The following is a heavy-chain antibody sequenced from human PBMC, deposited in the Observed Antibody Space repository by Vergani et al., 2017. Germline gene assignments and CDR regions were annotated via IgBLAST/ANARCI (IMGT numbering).Heavy chain of an antibody. CDR3: ARDFEDIVVVPAAXGNY. J-gene: IGHJ4*02. Sequence: EVQLVESGGGLVQPGGSLRLSCAASGFTFSSYSMNWVRQAPGKGLEWVSYISSSSSTIYYADSVKGRFTISRDNAKNSLYLQMNSLRAEDTAVYYCARDFEDIVVVPAAXGNYWGQGTLVTVSS. CDR1: GFTFSSYS. D-gene: IGHD2-2*01. CDR2: ISSSSSTI. V-gene: IGHV3-48*04.